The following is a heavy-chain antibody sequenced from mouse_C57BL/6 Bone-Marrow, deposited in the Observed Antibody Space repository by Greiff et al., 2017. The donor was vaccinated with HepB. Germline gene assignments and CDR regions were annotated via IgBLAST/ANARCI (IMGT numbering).Heavy chain of an antibody. CDR3: ATLLSVYFDD. CDR2: INPSSGYT. Sequence: QVQLQQSGAELAKPGASVKLSCKASGYTFTSYWMHWVKQRPGQGLEWIGYINPSSGYTKYNQKFKDKATLTADKSSSTAYMQLSSLTYEDTAVYYCATLLSVYFDDWGTGTTVTVSS. V-gene: IGHV1-7*01. D-gene: IGHD2-10*01. CDR1: GYTFTSYW. J-gene: IGHJ1*03.